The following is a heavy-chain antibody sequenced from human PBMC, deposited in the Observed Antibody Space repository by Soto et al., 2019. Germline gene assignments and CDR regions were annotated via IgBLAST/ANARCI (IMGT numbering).Heavy chain of an antibody. CDR3: ARSLLQGDF. CDR1: GYTFIHYY. D-gene: IGHD2-21*01. Sequence: QAQLVQSGAEVKKPGASVKVSCKASGYTFIHYYIHWVRQAPGQGLEWMAIINPNGGSTNYAQKFRGRVTVTSDTSTTTVSMELNSLGSDDTAVYFCARSLLQGDFWGQGTLVTVSS. J-gene: IGHJ4*02. CDR2: INPNGGST. V-gene: IGHV1-46*03.